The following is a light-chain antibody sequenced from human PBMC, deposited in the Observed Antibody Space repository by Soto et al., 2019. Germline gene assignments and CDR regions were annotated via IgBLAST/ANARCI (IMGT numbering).Light chain of an antibody. CDR3: SSYTSCSTYV. Sequence: QSALTQPASVSGSPGQSITISCTGTNSDIGDYNYVSWYQQHPGKAPKLIIYDVSNRPSGVSNRFSGSKSGNTASLTISGLQAEHEADNYFSSYTSCSTYVFGTGTKLTVL. J-gene: IGLJ1*01. V-gene: IGLV2-14*03. CDR1: NSDIGDYNY. CDR2: DVS.